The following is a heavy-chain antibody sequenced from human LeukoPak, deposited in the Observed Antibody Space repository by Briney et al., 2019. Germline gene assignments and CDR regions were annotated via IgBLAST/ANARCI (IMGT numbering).Heavy chain of an antibody. CDR3: ARLRFLEWAFDY. V-gene: IGHV4-4*02. J-gene: IGHJ4*02. D-gene: IGHD3-3*01. CDR1: GDSINSLDL. CDR2: INHSGST. Sequence: SGTLSLTCTVSGDSINSLDLWSWVRQPPGKGLEWIGEINHSGSTNYNPSLKSRVTISVDTSKNQFSLKLSSVTAADTAVYYCARLRFLEWAFDYWGQGTLVTVSS.